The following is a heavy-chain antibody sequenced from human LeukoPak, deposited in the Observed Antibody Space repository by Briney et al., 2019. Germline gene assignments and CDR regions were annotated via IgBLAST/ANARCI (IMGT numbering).Heavy chain of an antibody. V-gene: IGHV7-4-1*02. CDR2: INTNTGNP. CDR1: GYTFTSYA. CDR3: ARGSSGSLLVDFDY. D-gene: IGHD1-26*01. J-gene: IGHJ4*02. Sequence: VASVKVPCKASGYTFTSYAMNWVRQAPGQGLEWMGGINTNTGNPTYAQGFTGRCVFSLDTSVSTAYLQISSLKAEDTAVYYCARGSSGSLLVDFDYWGQGTLVTVSS.